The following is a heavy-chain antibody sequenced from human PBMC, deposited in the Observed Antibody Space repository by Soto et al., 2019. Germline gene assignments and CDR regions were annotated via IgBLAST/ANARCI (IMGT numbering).Heavy chain of an antibody. D-gene: IGHD5-18*01. J-gene: IGHJ6*02. CDR3: VRGYSYGYGRGTYYYYGMDV. V-gene: IGHV1-2*04. CDR1: GYTFTGYY. CDR2: INPNSGGT. Sequence: ASVKVSCKASGYTFTGYYMHWVRQAPGQGLEWMGWINPNSGGTNYAQKFQGWVTMTRDTSISTAYMELSRLRSDDTAVYYCVRGYSYGYGRGTYYYYGMDVWGQGTTVTVSS.